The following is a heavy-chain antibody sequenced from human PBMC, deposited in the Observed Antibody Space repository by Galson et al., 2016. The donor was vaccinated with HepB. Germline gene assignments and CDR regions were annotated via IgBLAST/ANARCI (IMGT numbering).Heavy chain of an antibody. Sequence: SVKVSCKASGYTFTSYDINWVRQASGQGLECMGWMNPSSGNTGYAQNFQGRVSMTSDASISTAYMELSGLRSEDTAGYYCARTMVRGVPGFDIWGQGTIVAVSS. CDR3: ARTMVRGVPGFDI. J-gene: IGHJ3*02. CDR2: MNPSSGNT. V-gene: IGHV1-8*01. D-gene: IGHD3-10*01. CDR1: GYTFTSYD.